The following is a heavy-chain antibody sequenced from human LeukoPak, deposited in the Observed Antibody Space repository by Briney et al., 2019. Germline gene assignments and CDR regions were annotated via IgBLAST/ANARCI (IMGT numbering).Heavy chain of an antibody. V-gene: IGHV3-23*01. Sequence: GGSLRLSCVASGFTFSSYEMNWVRQAPGKGLEWVSAISGSGGSTYYADSVKGRFTISRDNSKNTLYLQMNSLRAEDTAVYYCAKLGGFGDFLFDYWGQGTLVTVSS. CDR2: ISGSGGST. CDR3: AKLGGFGDFLFDY. J-gene: IGHJ4*02. CDR1: GFTFSSYE. D-gene: IGHD3-10*01.